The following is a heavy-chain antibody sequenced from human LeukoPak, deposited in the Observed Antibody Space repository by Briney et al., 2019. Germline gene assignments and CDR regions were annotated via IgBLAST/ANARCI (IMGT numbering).Heavy chain of an antibody. CDR3: ARTTSNGSADY. V-gene: IGHV4-59*08. CDR1: GGSIRSYH. CDR2: MNSRGET. Sequence: SETLSLTCTVSGGSIRSYHWSWIRQSPGKALEWIAYMNSRGETKYNPSLKSRVTISMDTPKNKFSLKVSSVTDADTALYFCARTTSNGSADYWGQGTQVTVSA. D-gene: IGHD2-8*01. J-gene: IGHJ4*02.